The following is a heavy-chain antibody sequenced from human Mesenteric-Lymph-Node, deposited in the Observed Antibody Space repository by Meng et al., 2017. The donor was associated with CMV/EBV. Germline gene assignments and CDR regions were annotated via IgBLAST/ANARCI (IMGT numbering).Heavy chain of an antibody. J-gene: IGHJ4*02. D-gene: IGHD3-10*01. CDR1: GGSFSGYY. V-gene: IGHV4-34*01. Sequence: SQTRSLTCAVYGGSFSGYYWSWIRQPPGKGLEWIGEINHSGSTNYNPSLKSRVTISVDTSKNQFSLKLSSVTAADTAVYYCARGRGYGSGQVPDYWGQGTLVTVSS. CDR2: INHSGST. CDR3: ARGRGYGSGQVPDY.